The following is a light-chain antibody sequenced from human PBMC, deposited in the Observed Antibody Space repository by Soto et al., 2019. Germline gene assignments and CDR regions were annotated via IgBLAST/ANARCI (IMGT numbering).Light chain of an antibody. CDR1: ESIYSW. V-gene: IGKV1-5*01. J-gene: IGKJ1*01. CDR3: QESNTNSRT. Sequence: IQMTQSPSTLSASVGDTVTITCRASESIYSWLAWYKQIPGKAPQLLIYETSTLQGGVPSRFSGSGSGAEYTLTISSLQPDDFATYYCQESNTNSRTFGQGTRVENK. CDR2: ETS.